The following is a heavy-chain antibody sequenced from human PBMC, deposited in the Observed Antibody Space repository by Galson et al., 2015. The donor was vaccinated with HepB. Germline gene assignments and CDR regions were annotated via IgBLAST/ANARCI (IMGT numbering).Heavy chain of an antibody. Sequence: SEPLSLTCIVSGDSISSSNYYWGWLRQPPGKVLEWIGSIYYSGSTHYNPSLKSRATISLDTSRNQFSLKLSSVTAADTALYYCASHHCTDVPCHEGYYYFMDVWGKGTTVTVSS. J-gene: IGHJ6*03. V-gene: IGHV4-39*01. D-gene: IGHD2-8*01. CDR3: ASHHCTDVPCHEGYYYFMDV. CDR1: GDSISSSNYY. CDR2: IYYSGST.